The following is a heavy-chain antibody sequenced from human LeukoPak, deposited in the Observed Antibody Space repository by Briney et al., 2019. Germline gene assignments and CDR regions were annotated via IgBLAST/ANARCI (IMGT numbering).Heavy chain of an antibody. CDR3: ARHKGLTDYVLSY. J-gene: IGHJ4*02. V-gene: IGHV1-18*01. CDR1: GYTFTSYG. Sequence: ASVKVSCKASGYTFTSYGISWVRQAPGQGLEWMGWISAYNGNTNYAQKLQGRVTMTTDTSTSTAYVELRSLRSDDTAVYYCARHKGLTDYVLSYWGQGTLVTVSS. D-gene: IGHD3-16*01. CDR2: ISAYNGNT.